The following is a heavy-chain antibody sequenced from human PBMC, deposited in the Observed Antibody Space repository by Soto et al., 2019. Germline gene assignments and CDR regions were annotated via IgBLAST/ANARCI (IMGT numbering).Heavy chain of an antibody. V-gene: IGHV4-59*01. CDR3: ATGYYYYYMDV. CDR1: GGSISGYY. Sequence: PETLSLTCSVSGGSISGYYWSWIRHSPGKGLEWIGYIYYSGNTNYNPSLKSRVTISVDTSQNQFSLKLTSMTAADTAVYYCATGYYYYYMDVWGKGTTVTVS. J-gene: IGHJ6*03. CDR2: IYYSGNT.